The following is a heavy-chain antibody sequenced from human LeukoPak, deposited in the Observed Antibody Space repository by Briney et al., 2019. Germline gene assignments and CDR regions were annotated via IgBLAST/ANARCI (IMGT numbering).Heavy chain of an antibody. CDR1: GLTFSSHW. J-gene: IGHJ4*02. CDR3: ARDPGATRGYNGYDPDY. Sequence: GGSLRLSCAASGLTFSSHWMSWVRQAPGKGLEWVANINQDGSEKYYVDSVKGRFSISRDNAKNSLYLQMNSLRAEDTAVYYCARDPGATRGYNGYDPDYWGQGTLVTVSS. CDR2: INQDGSEK. V-gene: IGHV3-7*01. D-gene: IGHD5-12*01.